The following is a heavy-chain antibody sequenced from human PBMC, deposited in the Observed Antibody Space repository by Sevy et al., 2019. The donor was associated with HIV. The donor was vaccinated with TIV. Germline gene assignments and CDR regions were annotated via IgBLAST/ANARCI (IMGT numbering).Heavy chain of an antibody. CDR3: ARTTGYSLYYFDY. V-gene: IGHV3-48*03. CDR2: ISSSGSTI. D-gene: IGHD6-13*01. J-gene: IGHJ4*02. Sequence: GGSLRLSCAASGFTFSSYEMNWVRQAPGKGLEWVSYISSSGSTIYYAGSVKGRFTISRDNAKNALYLQMNSLRAEDTAVYYCARTTGYSLYYFDYWGQGTLVTVSS. CDR1: GFTFSSYE.